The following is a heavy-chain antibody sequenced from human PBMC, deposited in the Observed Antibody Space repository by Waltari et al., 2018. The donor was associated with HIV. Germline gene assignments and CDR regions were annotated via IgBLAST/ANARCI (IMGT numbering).Heavy chain of an antibody. CDR3: ARGIPQSNWGHYYYGMDV. V-gene: IGHV3-33*01. D-gene: IGHD7-27*01. Sequence: QVHLVDFGVGVVQLGRPLSFACPATAFSFTDWGMHNVCQAPGKGLEWMAIVWDDGSNKYYGASVKGRFTISRDNSKNTLYLQRNGLRAEDTAVYYCARGIPQSNWGHYYYGMDVWGQGTTVTVSS. J-gene: IGHJ6*02. CDR1: AFSFTDWG. CDR2: VWDDGSNK.